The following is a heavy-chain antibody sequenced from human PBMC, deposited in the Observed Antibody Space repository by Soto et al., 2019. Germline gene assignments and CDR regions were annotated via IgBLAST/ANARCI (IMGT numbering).Heavy chain of an antibody. CDR2: MYWNEDE. D-gene: IGHD3-3*01. V-gene: IGHV2-5*01. CDR1: GFSLVASGESGEG. J-gene: IGHJ4*02. CDR3: AHSRDGYNTFFDY. Sequence: SGPTLVKPTQTLTLTCTFSGFSLVASGESGEGVAWVRQSPGKALEWLAVMYWNEDETYSSSLKSRLTVTKDTSKNQMVLTLTNMDPLDTATYFCAHSRDGYNTFFDYWGQGTLVTVSS.